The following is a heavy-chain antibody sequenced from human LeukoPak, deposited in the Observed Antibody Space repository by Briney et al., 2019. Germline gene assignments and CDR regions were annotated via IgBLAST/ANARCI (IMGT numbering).Heavy chain of an antibody. D-gene: IGHD1-26*01. J-gene: IGHJ4*02. CDR2: IYPGDSDT. CDR3: VRRAAEWELLEY. Sequence: GESLKISCKGSGYRFTNYWIGWVRQMPGKGLEWMGIIYPGDSDTRYSPSFQGQVTISADKSISTAYLQWSSLKASDTAVYYCVRRAAEWELLEYWGQGTLVSVSS. V-gene: IGHV5-51*01. CDR1: GYRFTNYW.